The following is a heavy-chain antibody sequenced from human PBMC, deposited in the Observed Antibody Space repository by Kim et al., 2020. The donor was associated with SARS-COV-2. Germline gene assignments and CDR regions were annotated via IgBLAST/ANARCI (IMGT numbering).Heavy chain of an antibody. J-gene: IGHJ5*01. Sequence: GGSLRLSCAASGFTFSSYAMGWVRQAPGKGLEWVSFITYNGGSTYYADSVKGLFTISRDNSKNTLFLQMNSLRAEDTAVYYCAKYRQPSVPGFDSWGEGTLVTVSS. CDR2: ITYNGGST. CDR3: AKYRQPSVPGFDS. D-gene: IGHD2-2*01. V-gene: IGHV3-23*01. CDR1: GFTFSSYA.